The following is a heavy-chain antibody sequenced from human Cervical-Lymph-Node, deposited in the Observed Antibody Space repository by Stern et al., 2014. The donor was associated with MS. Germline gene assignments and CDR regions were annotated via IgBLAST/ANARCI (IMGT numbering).Heavy chain of an antibody. J-gene: IGHJ6*02. CDR3: ARDNDDNGMDV. Sequence: QVQLVQSGAEVKKPASSVKVSCTASGDTFIKLGISWVRQAPGQGLEWMGGFSPLFGTTEYVEKFQGRLTINADESATTVYMELSSLRSEDTAVYYCARDNDDNGMDVWGQGTTVSVSS. V-gene: IGHV1-69*01. D-gene: IGHD1-1*01. CDR1: GDTFIKLG. CDR2: FSPLFGTT.